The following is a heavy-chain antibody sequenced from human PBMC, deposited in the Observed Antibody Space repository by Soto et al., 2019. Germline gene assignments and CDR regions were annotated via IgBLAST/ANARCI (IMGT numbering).Heavy chain of an antibody. CDR1: GGTFSSYA. CDR3: ARVGFVGYSSSGPLYYFDY. CDR2: IIPIFGTA. Sequence: ASVKVSCKASGGTFSSYAISWVRQAPGQGLEWMGGIIPIFGTANYAQKFQGRVTITADKSTSTAYMELSSLRSEDTAVYYCARVGFVGYSSSGPLYYFDYWGQGTLVTVSS. V-gene: IGHV1-69*06. J-gene: IGHJ4*02. D-gene: IGHD6-6*01.